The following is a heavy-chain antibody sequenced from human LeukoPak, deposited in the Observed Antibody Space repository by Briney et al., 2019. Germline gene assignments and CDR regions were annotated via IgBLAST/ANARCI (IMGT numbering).Heavy chain of an antibody. D-gene: IGHD6-19*01. CDR2: ISGSGGGT. Sequence: GGSLRLSCAASGFTISSYAMTWVRQAPGKGLEWVSCISGSGGGTYYADSVKGRFTISRDNSKNTLYLQMNSLRAEDTAVYYCAKSQWPHPVDWGQGTLVTVSS. J-gene: IGHJ4*02. CDR1: GFTISSYA. CDR3: AKSQWPHPVD. V-gene: IGHV3-23*01.